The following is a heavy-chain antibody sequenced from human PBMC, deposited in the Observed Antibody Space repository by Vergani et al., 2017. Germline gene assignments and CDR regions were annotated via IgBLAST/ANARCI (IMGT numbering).Heavy chain of an antibody. J-gene: IGHJ4*02. CDR2: ISSSGITI. CDR3: ARDFLGYCSSTSCSHWSGFDY. V-gene: IGHV3-48*03. Sequence: EVQLVESGGGLVQPGGSLRLSCAASGFTFSSYEMNWVRQAPGQGLEWVSYISSSGITIYYADSVKGRFSISRDNAKNSLYLQMNSLRAEDTAVYYCARDFLGYCSSTSCSHWSGFDYWGQGTLVTVSS. CDR1: GFTFSSYE. D-gene: IGHD2-2*01.